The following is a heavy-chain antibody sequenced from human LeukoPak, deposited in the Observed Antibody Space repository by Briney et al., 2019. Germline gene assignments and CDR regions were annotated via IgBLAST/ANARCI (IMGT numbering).Heavy chain of an antibody. CDR1: GFTFSSYA. CDR2: ISGSGGNT. CDR3: AKNGGGYSYGSGRYYMDV. V-gene: IGHV3-23*01. Sequence: GGSLRLSCAASGFTFSSYAMSWVRQAPGKGLEWVSTISGSGGNTDYADSVKGRFTINRDNSKDTLYLQMNSLRAEDTAVYYCAKNGGGYSYGSGRYYMDVWGKGTTVTVSS. J-gene: IGHJ6*03. D-gene: IGHD3-10*01.